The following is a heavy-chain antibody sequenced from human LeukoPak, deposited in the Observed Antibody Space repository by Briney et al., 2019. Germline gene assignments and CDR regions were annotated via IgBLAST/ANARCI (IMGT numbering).Heavy chain of an antibody. CDR1: GYTFTGYY. CDR2: INPNSGGT. D-gene: IGHD4-11*01. CDR3: ARDHRAGTTPR. J-gene: IGHJ4*02. V-gene: IGHV1-2*02. Sequence: ASVKVSCKASGYTFTGYYMHWVRQAPGQGLEWMGWINPNSGGTNYAQKFQGRVTITADKSTSTAYMELSSLRSEDTAVYYCARDHRAGTTPRWGQGTLVTVSS.